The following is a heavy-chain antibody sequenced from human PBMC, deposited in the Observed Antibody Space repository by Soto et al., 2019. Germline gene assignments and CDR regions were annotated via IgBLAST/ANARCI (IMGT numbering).Heavy chain of an antibody. CDR2: IYYSGST. CDR1: GGSLSRGDYY. CDR3: ARWLGYGPHFDC. D-gene: IGHD5-12*01. Sequence: SEALSLTHTVSGGSLSRGDYYWSWIRPPPGKGLEWIGYIYYSGSTYYNPSLKSRVTISVDTSKNQFSLKLSSVTAADTAVYYCARWLGYGPHFDCWGEGTLVTVSS. J-gene: IGHJ4*02. V-gene: IGHV4-30-4*01.